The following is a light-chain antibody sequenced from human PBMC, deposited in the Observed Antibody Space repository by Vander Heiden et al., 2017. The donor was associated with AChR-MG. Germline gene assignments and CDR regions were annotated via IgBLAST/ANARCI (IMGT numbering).Light chain of an antibody. CDR2: GAS. Sequence: EIVLTQSPATLSLSPGERATLSCRASQTVSSYLAWYQQKPGQAPRLLIYGASNRATGVPARFSGSGSGTDFTLTISSLELEDFAVYYCQQHSKWPPYTFGQGTKLEIK. CDR1: QTVSSY. J-gene: IGKJ2*01. V-gene: IGKV3-11*01. CDR3: QQHSKWPPYT.